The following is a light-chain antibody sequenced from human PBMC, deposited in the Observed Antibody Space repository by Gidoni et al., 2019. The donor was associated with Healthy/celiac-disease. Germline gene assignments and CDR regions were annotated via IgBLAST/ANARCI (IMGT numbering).Light chain of an antibody. J-gene: IGKJ4*02. Sequence: EIELTQSLATLSLSPGGIATLSCRASQSVSSSYLAWYQKKPGQAPRLLIYAASSMATGIPDRFSGSGSGTDFTLTISRLQPEDFAVYYCQQYGSSPLTFXXXTKVEIK. V-gene: IGKV3-20*01. CDR1: QSVSSSY. CDR3: QQYGSSPLT. CDR2: AAS.